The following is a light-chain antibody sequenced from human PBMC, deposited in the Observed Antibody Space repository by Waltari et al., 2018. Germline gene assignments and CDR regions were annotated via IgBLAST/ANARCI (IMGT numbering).Light chain of an antibody. V-gene: IGKV1-9*01. CDR2: AAS. Sequence: DIQLTQSPSFLSASVGDRVPITCRASQGISNYLAWYQQKPGKAPKLLIYAASTLQDGVPSRFSGSGSGTEFTLTISSLQPEDFATYFCQQLDDYPPWTFGQGTKVEIK. CDR1: QGISNY. CDR3: QQLDDYPPWT. J-gene: IGKJ1*01.